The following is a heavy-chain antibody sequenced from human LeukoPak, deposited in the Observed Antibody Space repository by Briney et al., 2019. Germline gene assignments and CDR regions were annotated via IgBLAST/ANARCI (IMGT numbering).Heavy chain of an antibody. Sequence: GASVKVSCKASGYTFTSYDINWVRQATGQGLEWMGWMNPNSGNTGYAQKFQGRVTMTRNTSISTAYMELSSLRSEDTAVYYCARAQQTRNSVLLGYYYYYMDVWGKGTTVTISS. D-gene: IGHD4-23*01. J-gene: IGHJ6*03. CDR1: GYTFTSYD. V-gene: IGHV1-8*01. CDR3: ARAQQTRNSVLLGYYYYYMDV. CDR2: MNPNSGNT.